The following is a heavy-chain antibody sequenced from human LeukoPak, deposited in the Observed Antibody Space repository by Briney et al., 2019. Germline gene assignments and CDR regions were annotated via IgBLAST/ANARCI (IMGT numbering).Heavy chain of an antibody. CDR1: GFTFSSYA. CDR3: ARETVTTPNYYYYMDA. CDR2: ISGSGGNT. Sequence: GGSLRLSCAASGFTFSSYAMSWVRQAPGKGLECVSGISGSGGNTYYADSVKGRFTISRDNSKNTLYLQMNSLRAGDTAVYYCARETVTTPNYYYYMDAWGKGTTVTVSS. D-gene: IGHD4-17*01. J-gene: IGHJ6*03. V-gene: IGHV3-23*01.